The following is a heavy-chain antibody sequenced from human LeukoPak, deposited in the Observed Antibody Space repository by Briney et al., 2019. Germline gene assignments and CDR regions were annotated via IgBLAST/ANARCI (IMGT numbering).Heavy chain of an antibody. Sequence: GGSLRLSCAAFSDQYIDWVRQAPGKGLEWVSSISSSSSYIYYADSVKGRFTISRDNAKNSLYLQMNSLRAEDTAVYYCARVITFGGVIVDYWGQGTLVTVSS. CDR3: ARVITFGGVIVDY. D-gene: IGHD3-16*02. J-gene: IGHJ4*02. V-gene: IGHV3-21*01. CDR1: SDQY. CDR2: ISSSSSYI.